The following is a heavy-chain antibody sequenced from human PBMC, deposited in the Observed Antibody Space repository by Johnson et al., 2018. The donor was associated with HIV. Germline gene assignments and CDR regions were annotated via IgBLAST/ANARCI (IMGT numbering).Heavy chain of an antibody. D-gene: IGHD3-10*01. V-gene: IGHV3-NL1*01. J-gene: IGHJ3*02. Sequence: QVQLVESGGGVVQPGRSLRLSCAASGFTFSNYAMHWVRQAPGKGLEWVSAISGSGDSTYYADSVKGRFTLSRDNSKKTLSLQMNSLRPEDTTVYYCAKSSSATYYGDAFDMWGQGTMVTVSS. CDR2: ISGSGDST. CDR3: AKSSSATYYGDAFDM. CDR1: GFTFSNYA.